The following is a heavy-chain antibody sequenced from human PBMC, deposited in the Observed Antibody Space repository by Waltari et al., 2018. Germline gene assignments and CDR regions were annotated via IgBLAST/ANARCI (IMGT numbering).Heavy chain of an antibody. V-gene: IGHV4-4*07. CDR3: ARDSITMVRGVPLNWFDP. D-gene: IGHD3-10*01. CDR1: GGSISSYY. Sequence: QVQLQESGPGLVKPSETLSLTCTVSGGSISSYYWSWIRQPAGQGLEWIGRIYTSGSTNYNPSLKGRVTMSVDTSKNQFSLKLSSVTAADTAVYYCARDSITMVRGVPLNWFDPWGQGTLVTVSS. CDR2: IYTSGST. J-gene: IGHJ5*02.